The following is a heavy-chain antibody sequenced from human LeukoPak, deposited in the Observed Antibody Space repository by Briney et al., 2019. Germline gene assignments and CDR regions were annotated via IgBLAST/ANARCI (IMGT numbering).Heavy chain of an antibody. CDR1: GGSFSGYY. Sequence: PSETPSLTCAVYGGSFSGYYWSWIRQPPGKGLEWIGEINHSGSTNYNPSLKSRVTISVDTSKNQFSLKLSSVTAADTAVYYCARGPWFSRGYFQHWGQGTLVTVSS. J-gene: IGHJ1*01. CDR2: INHSGST. V-gene: IGHV4-34*01. D-gene: IGHD3-10*01. CDR3: ARGPWFSRGYFQH.